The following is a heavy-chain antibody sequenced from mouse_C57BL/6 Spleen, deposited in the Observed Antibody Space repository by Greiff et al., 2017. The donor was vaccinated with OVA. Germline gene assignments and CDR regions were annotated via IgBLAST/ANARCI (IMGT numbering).Heavy chain of an antibody. CDR2: IYPGDGDT. Sequence: QVQLKESGAELVKPGASVKISCKASGYAFSSYWMNWVKQRPGTGLEWIGQIYPGDGDTNYNGKFKGKATLTADESSSTAYMQLSSLTAEDSAVYFCARPVTRGNWCAYWGEGTLVTVSA. J-gene: IGHJ3*01. CDR1: GYAFSSYW. D-gene: IGHD2-12*01. V-gene: IGHV1-80*01. CDR3: ARPVTRGNWCAY.